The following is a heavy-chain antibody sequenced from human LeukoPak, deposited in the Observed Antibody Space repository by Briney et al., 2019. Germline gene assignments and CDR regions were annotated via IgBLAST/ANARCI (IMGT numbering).Heavy chain of an antibody. D-gene: IGHD3-22*01. Sequence: GGSLRLSCAASGFTFSNAWMSWVRQAPGKGLEWVSYVSSSGSTIYYADSVKGRFTISRDNAKNSLYLQMNSLRAEDTAVYYCARGHYDSSSYSDRAFDIWGQGTMVTVSS. CDR3: ARGHYDSSSYSDRAFDI. CDR2: VSSSGSTI. J-gene: IGHJ3*02. V-gene: IGHV3-11*04. CDR1: GFTFSNAW.